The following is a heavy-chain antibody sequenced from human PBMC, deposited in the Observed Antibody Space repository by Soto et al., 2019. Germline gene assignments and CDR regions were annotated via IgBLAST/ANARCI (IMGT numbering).Heavy chain of an antibody. CDR1: GFSLSDYA. CDR2: ISSDSRTI. CDR3: ARIKLVEWFFINVDVYDMDV. D-gene: IGHD3-3*01. J-gene: IGHJ6*02. V-gene: IGHV3-48*02. Sequence: GGSLRLSCVASGFSLSDYAVNWVRQAPGKGLEWASFISSDSRTIYYADSVEGRFTVSRDNARNSVSLQMDSLRDEDAAVYFFARIKLVEWFFINVDVYDMDVWGQGTPVTVSS.